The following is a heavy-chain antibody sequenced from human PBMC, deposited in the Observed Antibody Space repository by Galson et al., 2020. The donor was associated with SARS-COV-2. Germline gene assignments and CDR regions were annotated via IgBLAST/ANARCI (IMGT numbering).Heavy chain of an antibody. Sequence: ASVKVSCKASGYTFTSHDISWVRQAPGQGLEGMGWDSVYNGNKNHAQSVQGRVTMTTDTSTSTAYLYLRSLRSDDMAMYYCAREARTGEFDYWGQGTLVTVSS. D-gene: IGHD1-1*01. CDR2: DSVYNGNK. V-gene: IGHV1-18*03. CDR1: GYTFTSHD. J-gene: IGHJ4*02. CDR3: AREARTGEFDY.